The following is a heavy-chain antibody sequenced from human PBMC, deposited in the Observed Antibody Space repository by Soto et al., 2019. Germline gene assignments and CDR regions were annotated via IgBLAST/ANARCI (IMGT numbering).Heavy chain of an antibody. CDR1: GFTFSSYA. D-gene: IGHD5-12*01. CDR3: ARDGEGYAS. Sequence: QVQLVESGGGVVQPGRSLRLSCAASGFTFSSYAMHWVRQAPGKGLEWVAVISYDGSNKYYADSVKGRFTISRDNSKNTLYLQMNSLRAEDTALYYCARDGEGYASWGQGTLVTVSS. V-gene: IGHV3-30-3*01. CDR2: ISYDGSNK. J-gene: IGHJ4*02.